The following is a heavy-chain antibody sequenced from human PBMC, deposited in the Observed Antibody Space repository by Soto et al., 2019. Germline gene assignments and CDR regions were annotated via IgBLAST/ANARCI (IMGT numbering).Heavy chain of an antibody. D-gene: IGHD2-21*02. CDR1: GFTVSSCD. V-gene: IGHV3-23*01. Sequence: AGSLSLSCAPSGFTVSSCDMSCVRQAPTRRLEWVSAISGSGGSTPYKDSVKGRFTISRDNSRITLYLQMTSLTAEDPAVYYCAKGLLAYRGSDCYPPVGFWGQGTLVTVCS. CDR2: ISGSGGST. J-gene: IGHJ4*02. CDR3: AKGLLAYRGSDCYPPVGF.